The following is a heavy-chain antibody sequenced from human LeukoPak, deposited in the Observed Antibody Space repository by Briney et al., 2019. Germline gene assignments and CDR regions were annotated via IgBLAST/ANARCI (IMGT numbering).Heavy chain of an antibody. CDR1: GFTFGTYW. V-gene: IGHV3-7*01. J-gene: IGHJ4*02. CDR3: ARGSLGATDY. CDR2: IRQDGSEN. D-gene: IGHD1-26*01. Sequence: GGSLRLSCAASGFTFGTYWMSWVRQAPGKGLEWVATIRQDGSENHYVDSVEGRFTVSRDNAKNPLYLQMNSLRAEDTAVYYCARGSLGATDYWGQGTLVTVSS.